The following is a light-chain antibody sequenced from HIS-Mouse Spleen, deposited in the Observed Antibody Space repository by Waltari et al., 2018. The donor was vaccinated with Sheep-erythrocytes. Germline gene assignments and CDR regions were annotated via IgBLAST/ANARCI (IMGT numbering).Light chain of an antibody. CDR2: AAS. J-gene: IGKJ3*01. CDR3: QQSYSTPQFT. V-gene: IGKV1-39*01. CDR1: QSISSY. Sequence: DIQMTQSPSSLSASVGDRVTITCRASQSISSYLNWYQQKPGKAPKLLIYAASSLQSGVPSRFSGSGSGTDFTLTISSLQPEDFATYYCQQSYSTPQFTFGP.